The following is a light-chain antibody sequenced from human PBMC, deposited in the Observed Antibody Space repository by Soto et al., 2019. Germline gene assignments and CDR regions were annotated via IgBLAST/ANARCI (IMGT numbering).Light chain of an antibody. CDR1: SSDIDAYNY. V-gene: IGLV2-14*01. CDR3: GSYTTSSNYV. CDR2: DVS. Sequence: QSVLTQPASVSGSPGQSITISCTGTSSDIDAYNYVSWYQQHQGKAPKLMIYDVSNRPSGISNRFSGSKSGNTASLTISGLQAEDEADYYCGSYTTSSNYVFGTGTKVT. J-gene: IGLJ1*01.